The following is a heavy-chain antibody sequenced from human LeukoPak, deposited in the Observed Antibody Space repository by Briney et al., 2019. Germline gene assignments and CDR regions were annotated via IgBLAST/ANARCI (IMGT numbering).Heavy chain of an antibody. CDR2: SSAYNSNT. CDR3: ARAWGAAGKEFWFDP. J-gene: IGHJ5*02. D-gene: IGHD6-13*01. CDR1: GYTFANYG. V-gene: IGHV1-18*01. Sequence: ASVKVSCKASGYTFANYGISWVRQAPGQGLEWMGWSSAYNSNTNYAQKLQGRVTMTTDTSTNTAYMELRSLRSDDTAVYFCARAWGAAGKEFWFDPWGQGTLVTVSS.